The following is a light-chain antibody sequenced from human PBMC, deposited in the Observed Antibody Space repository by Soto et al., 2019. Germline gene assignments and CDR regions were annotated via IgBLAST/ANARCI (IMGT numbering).Light chain of an antibody. V-gene: IGKV3-11*01. CDR1: QTFGY. CDR2: DAS. CDR3: PQRCALAWT. Sequence: EIVLTQSPATLSLSPGERATLSSRASQTFGYLAWYQQKPGQAPRLLLYDASRRTTSIPARFSGSGSGTDFTLIISILGPEDFAVYYCPQRCALAWTVRQGTEVEIK. J-gene: IGKJ1*01.